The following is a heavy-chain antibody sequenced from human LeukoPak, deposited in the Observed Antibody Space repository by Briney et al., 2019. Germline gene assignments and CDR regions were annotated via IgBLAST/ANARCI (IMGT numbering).Heavy chain of an antibody. J-gene: IGHJ4*02. D-gene: IGHD6-19*01. Sequence: SETLSLTCAVSGGPFSGYYWSWVRQPPGKGLEWIGEIDESGSTNYNPSLKSRVTISVDTSKNQFSLKLSSVTAADTAVYYCARLGWYNSVSDYWGQGTLVTVSS. CDR3: ARLGWYNSVSDY. CDR2: IDESGST. V-gene: IGHV4-34*01. CDR1: GGPFSGYY.